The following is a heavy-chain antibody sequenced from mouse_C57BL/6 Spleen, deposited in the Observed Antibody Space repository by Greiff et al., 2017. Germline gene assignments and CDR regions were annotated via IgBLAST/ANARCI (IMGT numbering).Heavy chain of an antibody. Sequence: QVQLQQPGAELVRPGSSVKLSCKASGYTFTSYWMHWVKQRPIQGLEWIGNIDTSDSETHYNQKFKDKATLTVDKYSSTAYMQLSSLTSEDSAVYYCARMNYYDDYCGQCTTLTVSS. J-gene: IGHJ2*01. CDR1: GYTFTSYW. CDR3: ARMNYYDDY. V-gene: IGHV1-52*01. CDR2: IDTSDSET. D-gene: IGHD2-4*01.